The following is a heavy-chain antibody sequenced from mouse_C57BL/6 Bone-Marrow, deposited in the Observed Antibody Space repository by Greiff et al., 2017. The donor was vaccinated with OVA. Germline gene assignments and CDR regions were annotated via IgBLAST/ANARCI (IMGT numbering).Heavy chain of an antibody. D-gene: IGHD1-1*01. Sequence: QVQLKQPGAELVMPGASVKLSCKASGYTFTSYWMHWVKQRPGQGLEWIGEIDPSDSYTNYNQKFKGKSTLTVAKSSSTDYMQLSRLTSEDSAVYYCAREGAYYGSSGFAYWGQGTLVTVSA. V-gene: IGHV1-69*01. CDR2: IDPSDSYT. CDR3: AREGAYYGSSGFAY. J-gene: IGHJ3*01. CDR1: GYTFTSYW.